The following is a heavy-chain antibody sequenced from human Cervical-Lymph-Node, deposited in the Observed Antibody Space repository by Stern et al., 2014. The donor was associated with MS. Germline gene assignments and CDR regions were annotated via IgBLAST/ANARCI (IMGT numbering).Heavy chain of an antibody. Sequence: QMQLVESGGGVVQPGRSLRLSCAISGIMFSDSPLHWVRQAPGKGLEWVAFISNNGSHKYYGDSVRGRFTISRDNSQNTLYLEMSRLRTEDTAIYYCAPGIDYWGQGTLVSVSS. CDR2: ISNNGSHK. CDR1: GIMFSDSP. V-gene: IGHV3-30*04. CDR3: APGIDY. J-gene: IGHJ4*02.